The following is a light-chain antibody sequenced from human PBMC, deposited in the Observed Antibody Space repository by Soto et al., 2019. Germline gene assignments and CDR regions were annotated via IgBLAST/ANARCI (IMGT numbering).Light chain of an antibody. J-gene: IGKJ2*01. CDR3: QQRSNWPPYT. CDR1: QSVSSY. V-gene: IGKV3-11*01. CDR2: DAS. Sequence: EIVLTQSPATLSLSPGERATLSCRASQSVSSYLAWYQQKPGQAPRLLIYDASNRATGIPARFSGSGSGTDFTLPISSLAPEDFAVYSCQQRSNWPPYTFGQGTKLEIK.